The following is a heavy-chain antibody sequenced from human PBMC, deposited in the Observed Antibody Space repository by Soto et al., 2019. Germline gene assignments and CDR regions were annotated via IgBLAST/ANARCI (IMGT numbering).Heavy chain of an antibody. CDR2: IYYSGST. CDR3: ARATYYYDSSGFPDY. D-gene: IGHD3-22*01. Sequence: PSETLSLTCTVSGGSISSYYWSWIRQPPGKGLEWIGYIYYSGSTNYNTSLKSRVTISVDTSKNQFSLKLSSVTAADTAVYYCARATYYYDSSGFPDYWGQGTLVTVSS. J-gene: IGHJ4*02. CDR1: GGSISSYY. V-gene: IGHV4-59*01.